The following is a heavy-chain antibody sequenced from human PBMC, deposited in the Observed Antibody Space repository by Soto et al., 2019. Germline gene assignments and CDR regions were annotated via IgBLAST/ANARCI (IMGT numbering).Heavy chain of an antibody. Sequence: QVQLVQSGTEVKRPGSSVKVSCKASGDTFSFYTINWVRQAPGLGLEWVGRINPIVSMSNYAQNFQGRVSMTADKSTSTAYMELRRVRSADTAMYFCAASYGSGYRAFDYWGQGALVIVSS. CDR3: AASYGSGYRAFDY. V-gene: IGHV1-69*02. D-gene: IGHD3-10*01. J-gene: IGHJ4*02. CDR2: INPIVSMS. CDR1: GDTFSFYT.